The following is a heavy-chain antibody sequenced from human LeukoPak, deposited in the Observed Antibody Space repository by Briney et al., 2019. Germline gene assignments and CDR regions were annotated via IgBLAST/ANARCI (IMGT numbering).Heavy chain of an antibody. D-gene: IGHD3-3*01. CDR3: ARDGTYYDFWSGLDY. CDR1: GFTFSSYW. Sequence: GGCLRPSCAASGFTFSSYWMHWVRQAPGKGLVWVSRINTDGSSTSYADSVKGRFTISRDNAKNTLYLQMNSLRAEDTAVYYCARDGTYYDFWSGLDYWGQGTLVTVSS. J-gene: IGHJ4*02. V-gene: IGHV3-74*01. CDR2: INTDGSST.